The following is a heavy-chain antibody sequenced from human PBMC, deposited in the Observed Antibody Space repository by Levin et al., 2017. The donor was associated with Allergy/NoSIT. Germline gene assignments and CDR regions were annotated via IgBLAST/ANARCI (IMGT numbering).Heavy chain of an antibody. J-gene: IGHJ4*02. D-gene: IGHD2-8*01. CDR3: ASPTMLKDY. V-gene: IGHV3-23*01. Sequence: GGSLRLSCAASGFTFSNYAMSWVRQAPGKGLEWVAAISGSGSKTYYADSVEGRFTISRDNSENRLYLQMNSLRAEDSALYSCASPTMLKDYWGQGTLVTVSS. CDR1: GFTFSNYA. CDR2: ISGSGSKT.